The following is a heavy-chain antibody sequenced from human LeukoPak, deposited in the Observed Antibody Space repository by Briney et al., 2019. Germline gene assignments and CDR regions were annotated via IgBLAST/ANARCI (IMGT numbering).Heavy chain of an antibody. CDR3: ARGPSGYHNT. D-gene: IGHD5-12*01. J-gene: IGHJ4*02. CDR2: ISRSSIYM. V-gene: IGHV3-21*01. CDR1: GFTFDDYG. Sequence: PGGSLRLSCAASGFTFDDYGMSWVRQAPGKGLEWVSSISRSSIYMYYADSVKGRFTISRDNAKNSLYLQMNSLRAEDTAVYYCARGPSGYHNTGGQGTLVTVSS.